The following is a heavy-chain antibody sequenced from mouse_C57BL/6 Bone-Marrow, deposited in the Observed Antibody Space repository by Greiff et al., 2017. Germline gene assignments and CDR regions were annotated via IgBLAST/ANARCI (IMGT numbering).Heavy chain of an antibody. J-gene: IGHJ2*01. D-gene: IGHD2-3*01. CDR2: IDPSDSYT. CDR3: ARWLLRGYFDY. Sequence: QVHVKQPGAELVRPGTSVKLSCKASGYTFTSYWMHWVKQRPGQGLEWIGVIDPSDSYTNYNQKFKGKATLTVDTSSSPAYMQLSSLTSEDSAVYYCARWLLRGYFDYWGQGTTLTVSS. CDR1: GYTFTSYW. V-gene: IGHV1-59*01.